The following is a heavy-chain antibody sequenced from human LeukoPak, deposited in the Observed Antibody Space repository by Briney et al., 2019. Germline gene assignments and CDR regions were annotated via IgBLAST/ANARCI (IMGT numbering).Heavy chain of an antibody. D-gene: IGHD2-15*01. V-gene: IGHV3-23*01. CDR1: GFTFSSYA. CDR3: ARDAEVAAATRFYYYYYGMDV. Sequence: PGGSLRLSCAAPGFTFSSYAMSWVRQAPGKGLEWVSGIGGNGGSTYYADFAKGRFTISRDNSKNTLYLQMNSLRADDTAVYYCARDAEVAAATRFYYYYYGMDVWGQGTTVTVSS. CDR2: IGGNGGST. J-gene: IGHJ6*02.